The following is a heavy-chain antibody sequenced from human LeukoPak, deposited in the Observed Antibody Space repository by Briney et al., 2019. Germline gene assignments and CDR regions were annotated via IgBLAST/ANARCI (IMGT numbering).Heavy chain of an antibody. V-gene: IGHV6-1*01. D-gene: IGHD2-2*01. CDR2: TYYSSKWYN. CDR1: GDSVSSSFAA. Sequence: SQTLSLTCAISGDSVSSSFAAWTWIRQSPSRGLEWLGRTYYSSKWYNDYAESLKSRITINPDTSKNQFSLHLNSVTPEDTAVYFCSRGRSLGYCSSTSCYVSDAFDIWGQGTMVTVSS. CDR3: SRGRSLGYCSSTSCYVSDAFDI. J-gene: IGHJ3*02.